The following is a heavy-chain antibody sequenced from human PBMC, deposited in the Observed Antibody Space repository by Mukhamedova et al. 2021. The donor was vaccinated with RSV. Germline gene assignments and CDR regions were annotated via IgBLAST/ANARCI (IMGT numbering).Heavy chain of an antibody. CDR2: AKMDGSEE. Sequence: VRQAPGKGLEWLARAKMDGSEEYYVDSVKGRFTISRDNAKNSLYLQMNSLRAEDTAVYYCARGNEDRNAFWGYCGQGTLVTVSS. D-gene: IGHD3/OR15-3a*01. V-gene: IGHV3-7*05. J-gene: IGHJ4*02. CDR3: ARGNEDRNAFWGY.